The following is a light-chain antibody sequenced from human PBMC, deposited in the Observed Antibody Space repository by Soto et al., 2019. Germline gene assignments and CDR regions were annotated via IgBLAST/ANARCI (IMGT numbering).Light chain of an antibody. CDR1: QCISKW. CDR2: KAS. Sequence: DIQMTQSPSTLSASVGGRVTITCRASQCISKWLAWYQQKPGKGPKLRIYKASSLESEVPLSFSGSGSGTEFTLTISSPQAEDYATYSCQQYNSYPWTFGQGTKVEIK. V-gene: IGKV1-5*03. CDR3: QQYNSYPWT. J-gene: IGKJ1*01.